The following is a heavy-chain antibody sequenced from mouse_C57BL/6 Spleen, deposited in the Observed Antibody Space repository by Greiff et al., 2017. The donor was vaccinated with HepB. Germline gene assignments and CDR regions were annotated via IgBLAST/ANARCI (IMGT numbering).Heavy chain of an antibody. CDR3: ASTYYYGSSFDY. CDR1: GYTFTSYW. D-gene: IGHD1-1*01. V-gene: IGHV1-52*01. J-gene: IGHJ2*01. CDR2: IDPSDSET. Sequence: QVQLQQPGAELVRPGSSVKLSCKASGYTFTSYWMHWVKQRPIQGLEWIGNIDPSDSETHYNQKFKDKATLTVAKSSSTAYMQLSSLTSEDSAVYYCASTYYYGSSFDYWGQGTTLTVSS.